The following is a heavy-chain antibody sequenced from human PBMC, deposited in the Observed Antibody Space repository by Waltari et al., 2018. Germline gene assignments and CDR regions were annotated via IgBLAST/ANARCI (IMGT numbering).Heavy chain of an antibody. D-gene: IGHD2-2*01. Sequence: EVQLVESGGGLVQPGRSLRLSCAASGFTFSSYSMNWVRQAPGKGLEWVSYISSSGSTIYYADSVKGRFTISRDNAKNSLYLQMNSLRAEDTAVYYCARDPHKAYCSSTSCSQDYWGQGTLVTVSS. J-gene: IGHJ4*02. CDR2: ISSSGSTI. CDR1: GFTFSSYS. V-gene: IGHV3-48*04. CDR3: ARDPHKAYCSSTSCSQDY.